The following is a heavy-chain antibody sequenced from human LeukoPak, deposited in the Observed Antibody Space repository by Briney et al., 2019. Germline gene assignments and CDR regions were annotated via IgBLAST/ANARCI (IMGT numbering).Heavy chain of an antibody. CDR2: LYSGANT. J-gene: IGHJ4*02. CDR1: GFSVSSNF. CDR3: ASILRSSSGYYFDY. D-gene: IGHD3-10*01. Sequence: GGSLRLSCTASGFSVSSNFMSWVRQAPGKGLEWVSVLYSGANTYYADSVRGKFTISRDNSKNTLYLQMNSLRAEDTAVYYCASILRSSSGYYFDYWGQGTLVTVSS. V-gene: IGHV3-66*01.